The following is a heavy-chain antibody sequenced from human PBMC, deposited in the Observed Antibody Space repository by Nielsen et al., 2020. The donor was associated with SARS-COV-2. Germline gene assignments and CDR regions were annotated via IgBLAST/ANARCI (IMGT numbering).Heavy chain of an antibody. D-gene: IGHD3-9*01. CDR1: GYTFTSYG. J-gene: IGHJ6*02. CDR3: ARDLESPPWYDILTGSQSYYYYGMDV. V-gene: IGHV1-18*01. Sequence: ASVKVSCKASGYTFTSYGISWVRQAPGQGLEWMGWISAYNGNTNYAQKLQGRVTMTTDTSTSTAYMELRSLRSDDTAVYYCARDLESPPWYDILTGSQSYYYYGMDVWGQGTTVTVSS. CDR2: ISAYNGNT.